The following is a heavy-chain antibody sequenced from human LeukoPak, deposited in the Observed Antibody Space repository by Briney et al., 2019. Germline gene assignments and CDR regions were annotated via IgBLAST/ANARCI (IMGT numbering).Heavy chain of an antibody. Sequence: SGPTLVKPTRTLTLTCTFSGFSLSTSGVAVGWIRQPPGKALEWLALIHWDDDKRYGPSLKSRLTIAKDTSKNQVVLTMTNMDPVDTATYYCAHRPGATDWFDPWGQGTLVTVSS. V-gene: IGHV2-5*05. CDR1: GFSLSTSGVA. CDR3: AHRPGATDWFDP. J-gene: IGHJ5*02. D-gene: IGHD7-27*01. CDR2: IHWDDDK.